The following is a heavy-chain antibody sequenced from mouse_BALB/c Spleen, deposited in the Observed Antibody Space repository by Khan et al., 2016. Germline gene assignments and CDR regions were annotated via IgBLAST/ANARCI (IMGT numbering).Heavy chain of an antibody. CDR3: ARFSDY. J-gene: IGHJ2*01. Sequence: QVQLQQSGTELMKPGASVKISCEATGYTFSSYWIEWVKQRPGHGLEWIGEMLPRSGSANYNEKFKGKATFTADTSSNTAYMQLSGLTSEDSAVYYCARFSDYWGQGTTLTVSS. CDR2: MLPRSGSA. V-gene: IGHV1-9*01. CDR1: GYTFSSYW.